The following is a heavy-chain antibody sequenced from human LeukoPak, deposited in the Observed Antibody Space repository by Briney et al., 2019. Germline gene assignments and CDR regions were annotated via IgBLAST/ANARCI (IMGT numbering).Heavy chain of an antibody. V-gene: IGHV3-23*01. CDR1: GFTFSSYA. D-gene: IGHD5-18*01. CDR2: ISGSGGST. J-gene: IGHJ6*03. CDR3: TKVGYSYGIMDV. Sequence: GVSLRLSCAASGFTFSSYAMSWVRQAPGKGLEWVSAISGSGGSTYYADSVKGRFTISRDNSKNTLYLQMNSLRAEDTAVYYCTKVGYSYGIMDVWGKGTTVTVSS.